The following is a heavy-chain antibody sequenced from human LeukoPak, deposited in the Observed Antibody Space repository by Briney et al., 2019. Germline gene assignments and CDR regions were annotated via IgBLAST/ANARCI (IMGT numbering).Heavy chain of an antibody. CDR2: INNSSNYI. Sequence: GGSLRLSCAASGFTFSSYTMNWVRKAPGKGLEWVSSINNSSNYIYHADSVKGRFTIYRGNAKNSLYLQMNSLRVEDTDVYYCARDVGASAPDAFDIWGQGTMVTVSS. J-gene: IGHJ3*02. CDR3: ARDVGASAPDAFDI. D-gene: IGHD1-26*01. V-gene: IGHV3-21*01. CDR1: GFTFSSYT.